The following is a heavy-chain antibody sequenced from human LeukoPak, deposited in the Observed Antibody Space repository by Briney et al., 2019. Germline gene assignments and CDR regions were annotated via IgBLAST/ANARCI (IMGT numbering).Heavy chain of an antibody. CDR3: AKDETTDYGDVYYFDY. D-gene: IGHD4-17*01. CDR2: ISCDGSNK. J-gene: IGHJ4*02. V-gene: IGHV3-30*18. CDR1: GFTFSSYG. Sequence: GGSLRLSCAASGFTFSSYGMHWVRQAPGKGLEWVAVISCDGSNKYYADSVKGRFTISRDNSKNTLYLQMNSLRAEDTAVYYCAKDETTDYGDVYYFDYWGQGTLVTASS.